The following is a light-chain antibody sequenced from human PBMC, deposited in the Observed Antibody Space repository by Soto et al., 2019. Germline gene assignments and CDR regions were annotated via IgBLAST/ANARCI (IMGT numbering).Light chain of an antibody. CDR3: QQYGSAPMT. V-gene: IGKV3-20*01. Sequence: EIVMTQSPGTLSVSPGERATLSCRASQNIRSNLAWYQQKPGQAPRLLIYGASSRPTGIPDRFSGSGSGTDFTLTISRLEPEDFAVYYCQQYGSAPMTFGQGTRLEIK. CDR2: GAS. CDR1: QNIRSN. J-gene: IGKJ5*01.